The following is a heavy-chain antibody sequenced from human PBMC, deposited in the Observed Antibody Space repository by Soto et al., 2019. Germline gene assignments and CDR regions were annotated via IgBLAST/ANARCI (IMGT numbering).Heavy chain of an antibody. D-gene: IGHD1-26*01. J-gene: IGHJ4*02. Sequence: ASVKVSCKASGYTFTSYGISWVRQAPGQGLEWMGWISAYNGNTNYAQKLQGRVTMTTDTSTSTAYMELRSLRSDDTAVYYCARDLNRAWVSSFDCWGQGTLVTVSS. CDR1: GYTFTSYG. CDR2: ISAYNGNT. V-gene: IGHV1-18*01. CDR3: ARDLNRAWVSSFDC.